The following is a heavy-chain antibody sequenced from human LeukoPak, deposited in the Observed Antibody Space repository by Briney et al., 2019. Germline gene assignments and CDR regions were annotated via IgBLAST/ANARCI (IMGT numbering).Heavy chain of an antibody. D-gene: IGHD2-21*02. CDR1: GGSISRGSYY. CDR3: ARPTVVTTINRFDS. V-gene: IGHV4-39*07. Sequence: SETLSLTCTVSGGSISRGSYYWGWIRQPPGKGLEWIGTIYHSGSTYYSPSLKSRVTISVDTSKNQFSLKLSSVTAADTAVYYCARPTVVTTINRFDSWGQGTLVTVSS. CDR2: IYHSGST. J-gene: IGHJ4*02.